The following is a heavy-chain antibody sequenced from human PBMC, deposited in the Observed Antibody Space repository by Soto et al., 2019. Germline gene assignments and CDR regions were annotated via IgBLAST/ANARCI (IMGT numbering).Heavy chain of an antibody. CDR2: MGYNGFT. CDR3: ARQGFGELHGLVDV. D-gene: IGHD3-10*01. V-gene: IGHV4-59*08. CDR1: GGPMNNYY. Sequence: QVQLQESGPGLVKPSETLSLTCTISGGPMNNYYCSWFRQPRGQGLEWIGYMGYNGFTRYNPSLRSPVAISLGTAKNQLSLNLSSVTAADTALYYCARQGFGELHGLVDVWGQGITVTVSS. J-gene: IGHJ6*02.